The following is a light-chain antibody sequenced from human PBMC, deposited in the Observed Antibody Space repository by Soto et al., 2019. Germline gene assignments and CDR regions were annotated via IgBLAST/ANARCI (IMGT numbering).Light chain of an antibody. CDR3: QQRSNWPRT. Sequence: EIVLTQSPGTLSLSPGGRATLSCRASQSFSSSYLAWYQQKSGQAPRLLIYDASNRATGTPARFSGSGSGTDFTLTISSLEPEDFAVYYCQQRSNWPRTFGQGTKV. CDR2: DAS. CDR1: QSFSSSY. J-gene: IGKJ1*01. V-gene: IGKV3-11*01.